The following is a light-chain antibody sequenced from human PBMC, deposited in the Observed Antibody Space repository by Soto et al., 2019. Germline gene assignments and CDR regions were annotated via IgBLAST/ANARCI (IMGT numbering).Light chain of an antibody. Sequence: EIVLTQSPGTLSLSPGERGTLSCRASQSVSSNLAWYQQKPGQAPRLLIYGASTRATGIPARFSGSGSGTEFTLTISSLQSEDFAVYYCQQYNNWLWTFGQGTKVDIK. CDR1: QSVSSN. J-gene: IGKJ1*01. CDR2: GAS. V-gene: IGKV3-15*01. CDR3: QQYNNWLWT.